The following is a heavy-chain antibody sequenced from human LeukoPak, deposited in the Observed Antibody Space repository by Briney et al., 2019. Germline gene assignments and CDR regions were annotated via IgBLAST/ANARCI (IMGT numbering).Heavy chain of an antibody. CDR2: ISPSNGNT. CDR3: AKDSGWELQEYFFDD. V-gene: IGHV1-18*01. CDR1: HYTFTSYS. J-gene: IGHJ4*02. Sequence: VASVKVSCKASHYTFTSYSINWVRQAPGQGREWMGWISPSNGNTEYAEKIQGRVTMTVDTSTRTVYMELRSLQSDDTAVYYCAKDSGWELQEYFFDDWGQGTLVTVSS. D-gene: IGHD1-26*01.